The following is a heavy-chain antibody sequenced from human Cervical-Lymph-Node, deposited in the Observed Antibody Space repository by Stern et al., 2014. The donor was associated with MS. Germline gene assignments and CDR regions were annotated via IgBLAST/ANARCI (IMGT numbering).Heavy chain of an antibody. V-gene: IGHV3-30*18. CDR3: AKGRTVAGKGVGAFDV. CDR1: GFTFSNFG. D-gene: IGHD6-19*01. J-gene: IGHJ3*01. CDR2: ISYDGGNE. Sequence: VQLVESGGGVVQPGRSLRLSCAASGFTFSNFGMHWVRQAPGKGLEWVTLISYDGGNEYYSDFVKVRFTISRDDSKNKVYLQLNSLRPEDTAVYYCAKGRTVAGKGVGAFDVWGQGTLVTVSS.